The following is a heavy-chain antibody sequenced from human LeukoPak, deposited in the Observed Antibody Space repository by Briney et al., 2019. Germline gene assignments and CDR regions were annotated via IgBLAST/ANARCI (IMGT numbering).Heavy chain of an antibody. CDR2: IYYSGST. D-gene: IGHD3-22*01. J-gene: IGHJ5*02. CDR1: GGSISSSSYY. Sequence: SETLSLTCTVSGGSISSSSYYWGWIRQPPGKGLEWIGSIYYSGSTYYNPSLKSRVTISVDTSKNQFSLKLSSVTAADTAVYYCARIQLYYYDSSGYYYVWFDPWGQGTLATVSS. V-gene: IGHV4-39*01. CDR3: ARIQLYYYDSSGYYYVWFDP.